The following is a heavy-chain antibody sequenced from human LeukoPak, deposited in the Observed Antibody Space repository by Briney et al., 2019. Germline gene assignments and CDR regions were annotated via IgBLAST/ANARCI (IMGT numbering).Heavy chain of an antibody. CDR2: ISGSGGST. V-gene: IGHV3-23*01. CDR3: AKRDSSGSYFFDY. Sequence: GGSLRLSCAASGFTFSSYAMSWVRQAPGKGLDWVSAISGSGGSTFYADSVRGRFTISRDNSKNILYLQMNSLRAEDTAVYYCAKRDSSGSYFFDYWGQGTLVTVSS. CDR1: GFTFSSYA. D-gene: IGHD3-22*01. J-gene: IGHJ4*02.